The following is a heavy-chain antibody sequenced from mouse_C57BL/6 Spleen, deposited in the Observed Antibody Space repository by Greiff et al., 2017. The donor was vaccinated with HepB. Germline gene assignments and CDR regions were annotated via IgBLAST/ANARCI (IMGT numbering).Heavy chain of an antibody. CDR3: ARRGGDYAMDY. J-gene: IGHJ4*01. CDR1: GYSITSGYY. V-gene: IGHV3-6*01. CDR2: ISYDGSN. Sequence: EVQRVESGPGLVKPSQSLSLTCSVTGYSITSGYYWNWIRQFPGNKLEWMGYISYDGSNNYNPSLKNRISITRDTSKNQFFLKLNSVTTEDTATYYCARRGGDYAMDYWGQGTSVTVSS.